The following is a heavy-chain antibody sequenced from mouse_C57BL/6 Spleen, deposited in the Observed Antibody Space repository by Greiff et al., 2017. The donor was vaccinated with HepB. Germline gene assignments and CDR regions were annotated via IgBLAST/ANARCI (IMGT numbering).Heavy chain of an antibody. D-gene: IGHD2-1*01. V-gene: IGHV1-82*01. J-gene: IGHJ3*01. CDR3: ANYGNLAWFAY. Sequence: QVQLKESGPELVKPGASVKISCKASGYAFSSSWMNWVKQRPGKGLEWIGRIYPGDGDTNYNGKFKGKATLTADKSSSTAYMQLSSLTSEDSAVYFCANYGNLAWFAYWGQGTLVTVSA. CDR2: IYPGDGDT. CDR1: GYAFSSSW.